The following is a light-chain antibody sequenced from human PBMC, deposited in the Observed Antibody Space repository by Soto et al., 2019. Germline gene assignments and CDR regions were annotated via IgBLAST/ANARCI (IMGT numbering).Light chain of an antibody. CDR2: GNT. CDR1: SSNIGAGYH. CDR3: QSSYSSVFGVV. J-gene: IGLJ2*01. Sequence: QSVLTQPPSVSGAPGQRVTISCTGSSSNIGAGYHVHWYQQLPGTAPRLLIYGNTNRPSGVPDRFSGSKSATTASLAITGRLAEDEAAYYCQSSYSSVFGVVFGGGTKLTVL. V-gene: IGLV1-40*01.